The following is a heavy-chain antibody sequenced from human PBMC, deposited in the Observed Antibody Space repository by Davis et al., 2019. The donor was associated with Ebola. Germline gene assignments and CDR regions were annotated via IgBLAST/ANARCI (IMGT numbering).Heavy chain of an antibody. CDR1: GFTFSSYS. V-gene: IGHV3-21*01. Sequence: GESLKISCAASGFTFSSYSMNWVRQAPGKGLEWVSSISSSSSYIYYADSVKGRFTISRDNAKNSLYLQMNSLRAEDTAVYYCARGGEWLRSKDYWGQGTLVTVSS. D-gene: IGHD5-12*01. CDR3: ARGGEWLRSKDY. CDR2: ISSSSSYI. J-gene: IGHJ4*02.